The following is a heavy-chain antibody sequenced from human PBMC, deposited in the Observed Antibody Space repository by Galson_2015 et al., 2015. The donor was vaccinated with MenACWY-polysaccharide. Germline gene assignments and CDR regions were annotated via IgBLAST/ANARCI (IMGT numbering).Heavy chain of an antibody. CDR1: GFTFSSYD. Sequence: SLRLCCAASGFTFSSYDMHWVRQPTGKSLEWVSAIGTAGDTYYPGSVKGRFTISRENAKNSLYLQMNSLRAGDTAIYYCVRDSRGGIGYHYWGQGTLVTVSS. CDR3: VRDSRGGIGYHY. V-gene: IGHV3-13*04. J-gene: IGHJ4*02. CDR2: IGTAGDT. D-gene: IGHD5-12*01.